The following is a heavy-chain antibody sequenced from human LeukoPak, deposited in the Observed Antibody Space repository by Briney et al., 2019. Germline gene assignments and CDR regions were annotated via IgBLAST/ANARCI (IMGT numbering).Heavy chain of an antibody. J-gene: IGHJ5*02. CDR3: AKRVYGDT. Sequence: GGSLRLSCAASGFTFSSYGMHWVRQAPGKGLEWVAFIWYDGSNKYYADSVKGRFTISRDNSKNTLYLQMNSLRAEDTAVYYCAKRVYGDTWGQGTLVTVSS. CDR1: GFTFSSYG. CDR2: IWYDGSNK. V-gene: IGHV3-30*02. D-gene: IGHD4-17*01.